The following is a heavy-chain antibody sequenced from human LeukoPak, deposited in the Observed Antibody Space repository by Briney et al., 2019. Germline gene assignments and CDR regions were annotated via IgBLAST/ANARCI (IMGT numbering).Heavy chain of an antibody. D-gene: IGHD6-13*01. CDR3: ARIFRAAAVDY. CDR1: GYTFTSYD. CDR2: MNPNSGNT. Sequence: ASVKVSCKASGYTFTSYDINWVRQATGQGLEWMGWMNPNSGNTGYAQKFQGRVTITRNTSISTAYMELGSLRSEDTAVYYCARIFRAAAVDYWGQGTLVTVSS. V-gene: IGHV1-8*03. J-gene: IGHJ4*02.